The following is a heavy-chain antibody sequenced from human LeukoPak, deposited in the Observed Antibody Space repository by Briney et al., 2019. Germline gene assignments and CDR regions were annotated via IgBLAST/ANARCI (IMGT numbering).Heavy chain of an antibody. CDR3: TTNYYGSGSYSSEAFDV. V-gene: IGHV3-15*01. CDR1: GFTFSNAW. J-gene: IGHJ3*01. CDR2: IKSKTDGGTV. Sequence: GGSLRLSCAASGFTFSNAWLNWVRQAPGKGLEWVGRIKSKTDGGTVDYTTPVKGRFTISRDDSKNTLYLQMNSLKTEDTAVYYCTTNYYGSGSYSSEAFDVWGQGTMVTVSS. D-gene: IGHD3-10*01.